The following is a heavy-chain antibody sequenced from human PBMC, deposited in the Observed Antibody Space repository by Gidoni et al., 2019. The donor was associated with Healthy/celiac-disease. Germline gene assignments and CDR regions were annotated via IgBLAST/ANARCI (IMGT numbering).Heavy chain of an antibody. D-gene: IGHD4-17*01. J-gene: IGHJ4*02. CDR2: IYPGDSDT. V-gene: IGHV5-51*01. Sequence: EVQLVQSGAEVKKPGESLKISCKGSGYSFTSYWLGWVRQMPGKGLEWMGIIYPGDSDTRYSPSFQGQVTISADKSISTAYLQWRSLKASDTARYYCARLGVNYGDYGWYFDYWGQGTLVTVSS. CDR1: GYSFTSYW. CDR3: ARLGVNYGDYGWYFDY.